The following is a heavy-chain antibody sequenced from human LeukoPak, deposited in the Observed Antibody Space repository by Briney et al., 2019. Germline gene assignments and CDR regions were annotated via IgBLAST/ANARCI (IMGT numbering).Heavy chain of an antibody. CDR2: INPNSGRA. D-gene: IGHD3-22*01. J-gene: IGHJ3*02. CDR1: GYTFTNYN. CDR3: ARVGYDSSGYYAAFDI. Sequence: ASVKVSCKASGYTFTNYNIDWVRQATGQGLEWMGWINPNSGRAGCVQKFQGRVNITRDTSISTAYMELSSLRSEDTAVYYCARVGYDSSGYYAAFDIWGQGTMVTVSS. V-gene: IGHV1-8*01.